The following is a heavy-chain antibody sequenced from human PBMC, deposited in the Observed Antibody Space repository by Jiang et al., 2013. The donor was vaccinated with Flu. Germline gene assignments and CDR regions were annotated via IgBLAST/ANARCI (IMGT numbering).Heavy chain of an antibody. CDR2: IIPIFGTA. CDR3: ARYQLLYESSWGYFDY. V-gene: IGHV1-69*06. D-gene: IGHD2-2*02. CDR1: GGTFSSYA. Sequence: SGAEVKKPGSSVKVSCKASGGTFSSYAISWVRQAPGQGLEWMGGIIPIFGTANYAQKFQGRVTITADKSTSTAYMELSSLRSEDTAVYYCARYQLLYESSWGYFDYWGQGTLVTVSS. J-gene: IGHJ4*02.